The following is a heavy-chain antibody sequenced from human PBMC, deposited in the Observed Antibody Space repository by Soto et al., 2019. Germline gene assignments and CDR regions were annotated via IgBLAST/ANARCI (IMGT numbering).Heavy chain of an antibody. Sequence: GGSPRLSCAASGFTFSSYWMHWVRQAPGKGLVWVSRINSDGSSTSYADSVKGRFTISRDNAKNTLYLQMNSLRAEDTAVYYCARDPHLGYCRGGSCYADAFDIWGQGTMVTVSS. CDR2: INSDGSST. CDR1: GFTFSSYW. J-gene: IGHJ3*02. CDR3: ARDPHLGYCRGGSCYADAFDI. V-gene: IGHV3-74*01. D-gene: IGHD2-15*01.